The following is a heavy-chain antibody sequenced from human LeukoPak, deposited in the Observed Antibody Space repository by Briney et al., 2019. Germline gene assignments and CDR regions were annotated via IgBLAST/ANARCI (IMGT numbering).Heavy chain of an antibody. J-gene: IGHJ3*02. Sequence: GGSLRLSCAASGFTFDDYAMHWVRQAPGKGLEWVSGISWNSGSIGYADSVKGRFTISRDNAKSSLYLQMNSLRAEDTALYYCAKSLNTIAWGAFDIWGQGTMVTVSS. CDR3: AKSLNTIAWGAFDI. CDR2: ISWNSGSI. CDR1: GFTFDDYA. D-gene: IGHD3-3*01. V-gene: IGHV3-9*01.